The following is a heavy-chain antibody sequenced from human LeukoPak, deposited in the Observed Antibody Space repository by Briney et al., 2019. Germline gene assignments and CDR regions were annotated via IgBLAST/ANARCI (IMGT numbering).Heavy chain of an antibody. CDR2: IIPILGIA. CDR1: GGTFSSYA. CDR3: ARDGNINDYGDYGYYGMDV. J-gene: IGHJ6*02. V-gene: IGHV1-69*04. D-gene: IGHD4-17*01. Sequence: SVKVSCKASGGTFSSYAISWVRQAPGQGLEWMGRIIPILGIANYAQKFQGRVTITADKSTSTAYMELSSLRSEDTAVDYCARDGNINDYGDYGYYGMDVWGQGTTVTVSS.